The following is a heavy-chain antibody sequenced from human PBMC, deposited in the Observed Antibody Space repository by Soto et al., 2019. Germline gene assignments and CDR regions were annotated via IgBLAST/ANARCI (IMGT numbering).Heavy chain of an antibody. Sequence: SETLSLTCTVSGGSISSYYWSWIRQPPGKGLEWIWYIYYSGSTNYNPSLKSRVTISVDTSKNQFSLKLSSVTAADTAVYYCARLVLKGSGMRTNYGMDVWGQGTTVTVSS. J-gene: IGHJ6*02. D-gene: IGHD3-10*01. V-gene: IGHV4-59*08. CDR2: IYYSGST. CDR1: GGSISSYY. CDR3: ARLVLKGSGMRTNYGMDV.